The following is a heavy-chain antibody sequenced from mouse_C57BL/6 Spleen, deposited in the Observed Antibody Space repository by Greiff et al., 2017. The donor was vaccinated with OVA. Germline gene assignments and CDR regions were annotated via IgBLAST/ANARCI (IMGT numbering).Heavy chain of an antibody. CDR2: IRNKANGYTT. Sequence: EVQLVESGGGLVQPGGSLSLSCAASGFTFTDYYMSWVRQPPGKALEWLGFIRNKANGYTTEYSASVKGRFTISRDNSQSILYLQMNALRAEDSATYDGARYGDYYYDYEGFAYWGQGTLVTVSA. D-gene: IGHD2-4*01. J-gene: IGHJ3*01. CDR1: GFTFTDYY. CDR3: ARYGDYYYDYEGFAY. V-gene: IGHV7-3*01.